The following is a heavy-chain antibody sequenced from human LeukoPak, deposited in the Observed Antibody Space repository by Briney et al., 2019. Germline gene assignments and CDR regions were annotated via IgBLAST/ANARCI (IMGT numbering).Heavy chain of an antibody. CDR3: ARLLVGATGIDY. D-gene: IGHD1-26*01. CDR1: GGSFSGYY. CDR2: INHSGST. Sequence: SETLSLTCAVYGGSFSGYYWSWIRQPPGKGLEWIGEINHSGSTNYNPSLKSRVTISVDTSKNQFSLKLSSVTAADTAVYYCARLLVGATGIDYWGQGTLVTVSS. V-gene: IGHV4-34*01. J-gene: IGHJ4*02.